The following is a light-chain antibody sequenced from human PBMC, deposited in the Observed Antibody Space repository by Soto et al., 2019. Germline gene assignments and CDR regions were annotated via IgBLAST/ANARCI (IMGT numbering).Light chain of an antibody. CDR3: SSYTSSTGYV. CDR2: EVS. V-gene: IGLV2-14*01. Sequence: VLTQPASVSGSPGQSITISCTGTSSDVGGYNYVSWYQQHPGKAPKLMIYEVSNRPSGVSNRFSGSKSGNTASLTISGLQAEDEADYYCSSYTSSTGYVFGTGTKVTVL. CDR1: SSDVGGYNY. J-gene: IGLJ1*01.